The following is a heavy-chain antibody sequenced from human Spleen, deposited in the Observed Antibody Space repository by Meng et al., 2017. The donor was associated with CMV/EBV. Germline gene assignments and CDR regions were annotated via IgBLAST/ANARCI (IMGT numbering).Heavy chain of an antibody. V-gene: IGHV1-2*02. CDR3: ARDPTGYSSSWYDR. CDR1: GSTFTGYY. J-gene: IGHJ5*02. D-gene: IGHD6-13*01. CDR2: INPNSGGT. Sequence: SGSTFTGYYMHWVRQAPGQGLEWMGWINPNSGGTNYAQKFQGRVTMTRDTSISTAYMELSRLRSDDTAVYYCARDPTGYSSSWYDRWGQGTLVTVSS.